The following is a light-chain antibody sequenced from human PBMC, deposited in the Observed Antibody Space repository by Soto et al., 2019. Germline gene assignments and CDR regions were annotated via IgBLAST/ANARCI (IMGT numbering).Light chain of an antibody. V-gene: IGKV1-5*01. CDR2: DAS. Sequence: DIQMTQSPSTLSASVGDRVTITCRASQSIGDWLAWYQQRPGKAPSLLSYDASVSASGIPTRFSGSGSGTEFTLTITGLQPDDFATYYCQQYNSYSLSTFGQGTKVEI. CDR3: QQYNSYSLST. J-gene: IGKJ2*01. CDR1: QSIGDW.